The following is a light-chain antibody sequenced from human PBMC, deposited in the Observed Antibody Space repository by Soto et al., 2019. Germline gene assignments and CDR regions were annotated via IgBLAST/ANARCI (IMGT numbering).Light chain of an antibody. V-gene: IGKV3D-20*02. CDR1: QSVPSNF. CDR2: GVS. Sequence: EIVLTQSPGTLSLSPGERATLSCRASQSVPSNFLAWYQQKPGQAPILVIYGVSRRATGIPDRFSGSGSGTDFTLTISRLEPEDFAVYYCQQRSNWPPLTFGGGTKVEIK. CDR3: QQRSNWPPLT. J-gene: IGKJ4*01.